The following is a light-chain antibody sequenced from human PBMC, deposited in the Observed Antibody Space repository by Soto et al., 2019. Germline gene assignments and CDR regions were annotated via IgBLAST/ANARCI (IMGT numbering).Light chain of an antibody. CDR1: QSVSND. CDR3: QQRSNWLWT. Sequence: EMVLTQSPGTLSLSPGDRATLSCRASQSVSNDYVAWVQQKPGQTPRLLIYDASNRATGIPARFSGSGSGTDFTLTISSLEPEDFAVYYCQQRSNWLWTFGQGTKVDIK. V-gene: IGKV3-11*01. CDR2: DAS. J-gene: IGKJ1*01.